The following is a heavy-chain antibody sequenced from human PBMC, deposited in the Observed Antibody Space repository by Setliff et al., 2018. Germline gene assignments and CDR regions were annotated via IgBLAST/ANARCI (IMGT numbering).Heavy chain of an antibody. J-gene: IGHJ5*02. CDR2: IRSKADKYAT. CDR3: LLPCTSGWHNWADP. CDR1: GFTFSGAE. Sequence: PGESLKISCAASGFTFSGAEIHWVRQASGKGLEWVGRIRSKADKYATDYGASAKGRFIISRDDSKKTAYLQMSSLRAEDTAMYYCLLPCTSGWHNWADPWGQGAQVTVSS. V-gene: IGHV3-73*01. D-gene: IGHD6-19*01.